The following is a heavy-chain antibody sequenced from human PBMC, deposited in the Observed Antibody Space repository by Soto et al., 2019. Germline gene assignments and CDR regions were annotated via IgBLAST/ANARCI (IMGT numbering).Heavy chain of an antibody. V-gene: IGHV3-21*01. CDR2: ISSSSSYI. CDR3: ARDKEWSSERFDY. J-gene: IGHJ4*02. CDR1: GFTFSSYS. D-gene: IGHD3-3*01. Sequence: PGGSLRLSCAASGFTFSSYSMNWVRQAPGKGLEWVSSISSSSSYIYYADSVKGRFTISRDNAKNSLYLQMNSLRAEDTAVYYWARDKEWSSERFDYWGQGTLVTVSS.